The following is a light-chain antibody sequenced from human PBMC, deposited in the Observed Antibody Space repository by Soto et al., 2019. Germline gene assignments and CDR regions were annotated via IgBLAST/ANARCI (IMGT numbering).Light chain of an antibody. CDR3: QQYNSAPLT. Sequence: DIQMTQSPSSLSASLGDRVTITCRASQGIGVYLAWVQQKPGKVPKLLIYAASTLQSGVPSRFSGSGSGTDFTLTISSLQPEDFATYYCQQYNSAPLTFGGGTKVEIK. CDR1: QGIGVY. V-gene: IGKV1-27*01. CDR2: AAS. J-gene: IGKJ4*01.